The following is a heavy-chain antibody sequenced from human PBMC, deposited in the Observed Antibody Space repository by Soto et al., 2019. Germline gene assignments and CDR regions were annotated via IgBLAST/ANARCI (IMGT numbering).Heavy chain of an antibody. V-gene: IGHV4-30-2*01. J-gene: IGHJ4*02. CDR2: IYHSGST. CDR3: ARATSYYYDSSGYYYFDY. D-gene: IGHD3-22*01. Sequence: QLQLQESGSGLVKPSQTLSLTCAVSGGSISSGGYSWSWIRQPPGKGLEWIWYIYHSGSTYYNPSLKSRVTISVDRSKNQFSLKLSSVTAADTAVYYCARATSYYYDSSGYYYFDYWGQGTLVTVSS. CDR1: GGSISSGGYS.